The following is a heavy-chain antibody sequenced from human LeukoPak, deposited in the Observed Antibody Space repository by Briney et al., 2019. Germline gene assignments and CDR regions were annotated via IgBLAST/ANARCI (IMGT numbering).Heavy chain of an antibody. Sequence: SETLSLTCAVYGGSFSGYYWSWIRQPPGKGLEWIGEINHSGSTNYNPSLKSRVTMSINTSKNQFSLKLSSVTAADTAVYYCARRNGQDIVATFRRRYYFDYWGQGTLVTVSS. CDR1: GGSFSGYY. D-gene: IGHD5-12*01. J-gene: IGHJ4*02. CDR3: ARRNGQDIVATFRRRYYFDY. CDR2: INHSGST. V-gene: IGHV4-34*01.